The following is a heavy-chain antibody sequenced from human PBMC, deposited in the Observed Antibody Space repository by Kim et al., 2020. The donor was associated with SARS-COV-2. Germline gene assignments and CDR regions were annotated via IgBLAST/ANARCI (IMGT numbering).Heavy chain of an antibody. CDR3: AKDILRGSSPLGY. Sequence: GGSLRLSCAASGFTFSNYAMNWVRQAPGKGLEWVSAISGSGGTTYYADSVKGRFTISRDNSKNTLYLQMNSLRAEDTAVYFCAKDILRGSSPLGYWGQGTLVTVSS. CDR1: GFTFSNYA. J-gene: IGHJ4*02. D-gene: IGHD6-6*01. CDR2: ISGSGGTT. V-gene: IGHV3-23*01.